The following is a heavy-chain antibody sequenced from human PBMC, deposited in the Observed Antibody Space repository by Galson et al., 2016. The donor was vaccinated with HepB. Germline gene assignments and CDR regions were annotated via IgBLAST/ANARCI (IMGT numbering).Heavy chain of an antibody. Sequence: LSLTCTVSGASISSTTYCWGWIRQPPGMGLEWIGSIYYTGNTHYNPSPKSRVTISVDTSKTQFSLKLTSVTAADTAVYYCSIFPRQYPKHWYFDLWGRGTLVTVSS. J-gene: IGHJ2*01. CDR2: IYYTGNT. CDR1: GASISSTTYC. CDR3: SIFPRQYPKHWYFDL. D-gene: IGHD6-6*01. V-gene: IGHV4-39*01.